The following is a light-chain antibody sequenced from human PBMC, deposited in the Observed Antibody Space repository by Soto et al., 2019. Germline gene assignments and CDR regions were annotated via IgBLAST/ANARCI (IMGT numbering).Light chain of an antibody. Sequence: EIVLTQSPGTLSLSPGERATLSCRASRSVISNSLAWYQQKPGQAPRLLIYGASSRATGIPDRFSGSGSGTDFTLTISRLEPEEFAVYYCQHYRSFGGGTKVDIK. CDR2: GAS. CDR3: QHYRS. V-gene: IGKV3-20*01. CDR1: RSVISNS. J-gene: IGKJ4*01.